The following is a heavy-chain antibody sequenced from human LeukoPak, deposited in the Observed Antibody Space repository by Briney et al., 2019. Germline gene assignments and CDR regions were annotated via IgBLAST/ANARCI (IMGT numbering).Heavy chain of an antibody. V-gene: IGHV3-23*01. CDR2: ISGSGGST. D-gene: IGHD6-13*01. CDR1: GFIVNSYA. Sequence: LTGGSLRLSCAASGFIVNSYAMSWVRQAPGKGLEWVSAISGSGGSTYYADSVKGRFTISRDNSKNTLYLQMNSLRGEDTAVYYCARDRDSSSWYAGENWFDPWGQGTLVTVSS. CDR3: ARDRDSSSWYAGENWFDP. J-gene: IGHJ5*02.